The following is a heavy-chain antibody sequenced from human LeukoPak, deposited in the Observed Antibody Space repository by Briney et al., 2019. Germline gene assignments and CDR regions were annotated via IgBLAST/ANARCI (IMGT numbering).Heavy chain of an antibody. CDR2: IYYSGST. V-gene: IGHV4-59*12. Sequence: SETLSLTCTVSGGSISSYYWSWIRQPPGKGLEWIGYIYYSGSTNYNPSLKSRVTISVDTSKNQFSLNLTSVTAADAAVYYCARERSSPGGHNWFDPWGQGTLVTVSS. D-gene: IGHD4-23*01. J-gene: IGHJ5*02. CDR1: GGSISSYY. CDR3: ARERSSPGGHNWFDP.